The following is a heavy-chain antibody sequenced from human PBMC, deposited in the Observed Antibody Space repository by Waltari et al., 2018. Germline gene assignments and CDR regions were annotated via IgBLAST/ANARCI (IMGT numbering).Heavy chain of an antibody. CDR1: GGSFSGSY. D-gene: IGHD3-3*01. V-gene: IGHV4-34*01. J-gene: IGHJ6*03. CDR2: INHMGRT. CDR3: ARANTIFGVIRTWYYMDV. Sequence: QVQLQQWGAGLLKPSETLSLTCVVSGGSFSGSYWSWIRQPPGKGLEWIGEINHMGRTNYNPSLKSRVTISIDTSKIQFSLKLRSVTVADTAVYYCARANTIFGVIRTWYYMDVWGKGTPVTVSS.